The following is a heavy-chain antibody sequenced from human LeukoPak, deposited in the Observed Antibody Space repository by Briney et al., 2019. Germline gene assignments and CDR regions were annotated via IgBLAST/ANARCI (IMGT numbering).Heavy chain of an antibody. D-gene: IGHD6-25*01. CDR3: VKSGNSVLKGAHSPFDS. J-gene: IGHJ4*02. V-gene: IGHV4-4*07. CDR2: IYTSGST. CDR1: GGSISSYY. Sequence: SETLSLTCTVSGGSISSYYWSWIRQPAGKGLEWIGRIYTSGSTNYNPSLKSRVTMSVDTSKNQFSLKLSSVTAADTAVYYCVKSGNSVLKGAHSPFDSWGQGAQVTVSS.